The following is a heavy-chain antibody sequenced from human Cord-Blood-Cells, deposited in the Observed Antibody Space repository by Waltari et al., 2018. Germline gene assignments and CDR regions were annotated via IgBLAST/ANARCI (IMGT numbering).Heavy chain of an antibody. D-gene: IGHD3-16*02. CDR3: ASYQDSYWYFDL. CDR1: GFTFSSYW. CDR2: IKQDGSEK. J-gene: IGHJ2*01. V-gene: IGHV3-7*01. Sequence: EVQLVESGGGLVQPGGSLRLSCAASGFTFSSYWMSWVRQAPGKGLEWVANIKQDGSEKYYGDSVKGRFTISRDNAKNSLYLQMNSLRAEDTAVYYCASYQDSYWYFDLWGRGTLVTVSS.